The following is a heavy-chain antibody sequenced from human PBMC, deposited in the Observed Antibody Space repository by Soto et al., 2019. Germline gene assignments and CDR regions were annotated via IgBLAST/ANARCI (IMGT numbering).Heavy chain of an antibody. D-gene: IGHD4-17*01. CDR2: ISSSSSYI. J-gene: IGHJ2*01. V-gene: IGHV3-21*01. CDR3: ARTIGRRSTTVTTFGRVRLSSYWYFDL. CDR1: GFTFSSYS. Sequence: EVQLVESGGGLVKPGGSLRLSCAASGFTFSSYSMNWVRQAPGKGLEWVSSISSSSSYIYYADSVKGRFTISRDNAKNSLYLQMNSLRAEDTAVYYCARTIGRRSTTVTTFGRVRLSSYWYFDLWGRGTLVTVSS.